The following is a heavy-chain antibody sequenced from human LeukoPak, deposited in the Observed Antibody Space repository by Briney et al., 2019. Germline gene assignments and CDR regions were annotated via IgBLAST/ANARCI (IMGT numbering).Heavy chain of an antibody. CDR1: GGSISSSSYY. J-gene: IGHJ4*02. D-gene: IGHD1-1*01. CDR2: IYHSGST. V-gene: IGHV4-39*07. Sequence: PSETLSLTCTVSGGSISSSSYYWGWIRQPPGKGLEWIGEIYHSGSTNYNPSLKSRVTISVDKSRNQFSLKLSSVTAADTAVYYCARTADWNDGKVGYWGQGTLVTVSS. CDR3: ARTADWNDGKVGY.